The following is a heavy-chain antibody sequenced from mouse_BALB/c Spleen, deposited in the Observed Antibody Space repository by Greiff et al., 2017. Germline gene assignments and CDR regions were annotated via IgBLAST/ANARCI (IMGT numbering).Heavy chain of an antibody. CDR2: INPSTGYT. Sequence: QVQLQQSGPELVKPGALVKISCKASGYTFTSYWMHWVKQRPGQGLEWIGYINPSTGYTEYNQKFKDKATLTADKSSSTAYMQLSSLTSEDSAVYYCGREARYFDYWGQGTTLTVSS. V-gene: IGHV1S26*01. CDR3: GREARYFDY. J-gene: IGHJ2*01. D-gene: IGHD3-3*01. CDR1: GYTFTSYW.